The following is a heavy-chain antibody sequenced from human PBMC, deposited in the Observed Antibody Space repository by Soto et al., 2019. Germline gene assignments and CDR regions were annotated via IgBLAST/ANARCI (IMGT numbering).Heavy chain of an antibody. CDR3: ARDPSSALGAIFGVVTPMDV. J-gene: IGHJ6*02. Sequence: ASVKVSCKASGYTFTSYGISWVRQAPGQGLEWMGWISAYNGNTNYARKLQGRVTMTTDTSTSTAYMELRSLRSDDTAVYYCARDPSSALGAIFGVVTPMDVWGQGTTVTVSS. D-gene: IGHD3-3*01. CDR2: ISAYNGNT. V-gene: IGHV1-18*01. CDR1: GYTFTSYG.